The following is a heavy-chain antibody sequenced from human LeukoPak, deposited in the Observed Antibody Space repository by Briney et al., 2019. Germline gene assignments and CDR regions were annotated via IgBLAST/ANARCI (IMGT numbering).Heavy chain of an antibody. CDR3: ARVYSPLGNPYYFDY. D-gene: IGHD2-21*01. J-gene: IGHJ4*02. CDR1: GYTFTIFG. CDR2: ISAYNGNT. Sequence: ASVKVSCKASGYTFTIFGITWVRQAPGQGLEWMGWISAYNGNTNYAQKLQDRVTMTTDTSTSTAYMELRSLRSDDTAVYYCARVYSPLGNPYYFDYWGQGTLVTVSS. V-gene: IGHV1-18*01.